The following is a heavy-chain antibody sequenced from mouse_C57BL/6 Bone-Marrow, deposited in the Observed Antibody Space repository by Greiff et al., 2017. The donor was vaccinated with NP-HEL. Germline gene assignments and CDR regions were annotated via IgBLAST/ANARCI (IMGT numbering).Heavy chain of an antibody. D-gene: IGHD1-1*01. V-gene: IGHV1-55*01. Sequence: PGQGLEWIGDIYPGSGSTNYNEKFKSKATLTVDTSSSTAYMQLSSLTSEDSAVYYCASWIVVATPMDYWGQGTSVTVSS. CDR3: ASWIVVATPMDY. CDR2: IYPGSGST. J-gene: IGHJ4*01.